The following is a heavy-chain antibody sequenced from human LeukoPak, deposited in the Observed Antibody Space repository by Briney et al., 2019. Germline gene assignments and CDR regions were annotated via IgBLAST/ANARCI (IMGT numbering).Heavy chain of an antibody. CDR2: IYYSGST. J-gene: IGHJ6*02. V-gene: IGHV4-59*01. CDR1: GGLISTYY. Sequence: PSETLSLTCTVSGGLISTYYWSWIRQPPGKGLEWIGYIYYSGSTNYNPSLKSRVTISVDTSKNQFSLKLTSVTAADTAEYYCAGAPPSAAGYYYGLDVWGQGTTVTVSS. CDR3: AGAPPSAAGYYYGLDV. D-gene: IGHD6-13*01.